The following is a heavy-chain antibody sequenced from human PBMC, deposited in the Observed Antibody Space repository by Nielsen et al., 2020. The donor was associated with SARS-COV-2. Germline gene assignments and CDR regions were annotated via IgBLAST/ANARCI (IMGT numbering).Heavy chain of an antibody. Sequence: GESLKISCAASGFTFSNAWMSWVRQAPGKGLEWVANIKQDGSEKYYVDSVKGRFTISRDNAKNSLYLQMNSLRAEDTAVYYCARAYYGDYHFDYWGQGTLVTASS. D-gene: IGHD4-17*01. V-gene: IGHV3-7*01. CDR3: ARAYYGDYHFDY. CDR2: IKQDGSEK. CDR1: GFTFSNAW. J-gene: IGHJ4*02.